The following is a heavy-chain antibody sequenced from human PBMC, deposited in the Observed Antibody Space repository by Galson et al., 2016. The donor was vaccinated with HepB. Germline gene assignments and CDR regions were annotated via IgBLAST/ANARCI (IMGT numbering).Heavy chain of an antibody. Sequence: QSGAEVKKPGESLRISCKTSGYRFTSYWISWVRQMPGKGLEWMGRIDPSDSYTNYSPSFQGHVTISADKSITTVYLQWSSLKASDTAMYYCARHEGYDILTGYDNWFDPWGQGTLVTVSS. CDR3: ARHEGYDILTGYDNWFDP. V-gene: IGHV5-10-1*01. D-gene: IGHD3-9*01. CDR2: IDPSDSYT. CDR1: GYRFTSYW. J-gene: IGHJ5*02.